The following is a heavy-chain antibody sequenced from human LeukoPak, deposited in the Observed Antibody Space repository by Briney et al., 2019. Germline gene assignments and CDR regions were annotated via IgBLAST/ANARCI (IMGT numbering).Heavy chain of an antibody. V-gene: IGHV4-30-4*08. D-gene: IGHD2-2*01. Sequence: SETLSLTCTVSGGSISSGDYYWRWIRQPPGKGLEWIGYIYYSGSTYYNPSPKSRVTTSVDTSKNQFSLKLSPVTAADTAVYYCARGYQLPSPDAFDIWGQGTMVTVSS. J-gene: IGHJ3*02. CDR3: ARGYQLPSPDAFDI. CDR2: IYYSGST. CDR1: GGSISSGDYY.